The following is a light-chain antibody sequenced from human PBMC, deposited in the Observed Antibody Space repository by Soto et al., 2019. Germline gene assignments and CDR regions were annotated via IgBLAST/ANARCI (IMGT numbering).Light chain of an antibody. V-gene: IGKV3-20*01. Sequence: EILLTQSPGTLSLSPGETATLSCRASQSVTSTYLAWYQQRPGQSPRLLIYGGSTRATGFPDRFSGGGPGIDFTLTLIRLEPEDSAAYFCPCQQLDSSRIYSFGRGTKLEI. J-gene: IGKJ2*03. CDR3: QQLDSSRIYS. CDR2: GGS. CDR1: QSVTSTY.